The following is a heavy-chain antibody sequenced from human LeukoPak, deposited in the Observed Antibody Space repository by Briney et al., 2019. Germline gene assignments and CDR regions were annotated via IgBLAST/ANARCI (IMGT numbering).Heavy chain of an antibody. V-gene: IGHV4-39*06. J-gene: IGHJ6*03. Sequence: SETLSLTCTVSGGSISSNSYYWGWIRQPPGKGLEWIGSIYYSGSTYYNPSLKSRVTISVDTSKNQFPLKLSSVTAADTAVYYCARDGYCSGGSCYRFYYYYYYMDVWGKGTTVTVSS. D-gene: IGHD2-15*01. CDR1: GGSISSNSYY. CDR3: ARDGYCSGGSCYRFYYYYYYMDV. CDR2: IYYSGST.